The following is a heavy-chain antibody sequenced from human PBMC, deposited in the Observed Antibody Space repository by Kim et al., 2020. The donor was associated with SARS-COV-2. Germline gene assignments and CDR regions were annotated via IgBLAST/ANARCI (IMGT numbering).Heavy chain of an antibody. J-gene: IGHJ4*02. CDR1: GFTFSNAW. Sequence: GGSLRLSCAASGFTFSNAWMSWVRQAPGKGLEWVGRIKSKTDGGTTDYAAPVKGRFTISRDDSKNTLYLQMNSLKTEDTAVYYCTTEDHSSIEGGPFDYWGQGTLVTVSS. D-gene: IGHD6-13*01. CDR2: IKSKTDGGTT. V-gene: IGHV3-15*01. CDR3: TTEDHSSIEGGPFDY.